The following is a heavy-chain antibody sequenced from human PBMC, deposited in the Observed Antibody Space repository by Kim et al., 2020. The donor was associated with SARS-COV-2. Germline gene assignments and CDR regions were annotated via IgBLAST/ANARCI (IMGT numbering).Heavy chain of an antibody. CDR3: AKPSKANWFDP. J-gene: IGHJ5*02. CDR1: GFTFSSYG. Sequence: GGSLRLSCAASGFTFSSYGMHWVRQAPGKGLEWVAVISYDGSNKYYADSVKGRFTISRDNSKNTLYLQMNSLRAEDTAVYYCAKPSKANWFDPWGQGTLV. V-gene: IGHV3-30*18. D-gene: IGHD4-4*01. CDR2: ISYDGSNK.